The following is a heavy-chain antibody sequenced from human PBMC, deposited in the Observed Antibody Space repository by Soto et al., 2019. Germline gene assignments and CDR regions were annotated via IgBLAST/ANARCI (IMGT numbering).Heavy chain of an antibody. CDR2: ISAYNGNT. D-gene: IGHD1-1*01. CDR1: GYTFTSYG. V-gene: IGHV1-18*01. J-gene: IGHJ5*02. CDR3: ARVPRNTWNFGWFDP. Sequence: ASVKVSCKASGYTFTSYGISWVRQAPGQGLEWMGWISAYNGNTNYAQKLQGRVTMTTDTSTSTAYMELRSLRSDDTAVYYCARVPRNTWNFGWFDPWGQGPLVTVSS.